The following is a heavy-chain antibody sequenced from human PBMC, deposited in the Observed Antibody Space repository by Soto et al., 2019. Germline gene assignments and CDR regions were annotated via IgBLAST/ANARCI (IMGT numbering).Heavy chain of an antibody. CDR3: ARHRATYYDYDF. CDR1: GGSISGYY. Sequence: SETLSLTCSVSGGSISGYYWSWIRQPPGKGPEWNANIYYSGDTNYNPSLKSRVTISVDTSKNQFSLQLNSVTAADTAVYYCARHRATYYDYDFWGQGTLVTVSS. CDR2: IYYSGDT. J-gene: IGHJ4*02. D-gene: IGHD5-12*01. V-gene: IGHV4-59*01.